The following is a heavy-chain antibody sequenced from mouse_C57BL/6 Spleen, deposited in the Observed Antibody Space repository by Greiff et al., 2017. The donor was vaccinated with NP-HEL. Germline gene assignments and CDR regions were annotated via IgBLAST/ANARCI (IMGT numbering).Heavy chain of an antibody. D-gene: IGHD1-3*01. Sequence: EVMLVESGTVLARPGASVKMSCKTSGYTFTSYWMHWVKQRPGQGLEWIGAIYPGNRDTSYNQKFKGKAKLTAVTSASTAYMELSSLTNEDSAVYYCTRSLTSFYAMDYWGQGTSVTVSS. CDR3: TRSLTSFYAMDY. CDR2: IYPGNRDT. J-gene: IGHJ4*01. V-gene: IGHV1-5*01. CDR1: GYTFTSYW.